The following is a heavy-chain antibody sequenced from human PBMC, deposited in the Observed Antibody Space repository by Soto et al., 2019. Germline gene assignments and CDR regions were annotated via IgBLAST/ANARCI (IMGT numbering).Heavy chain of an antibody. CDR1: GGSISSFA. D-gene: IGHD6-19*01. CDR3: ARDDGSGWFFEAA. V-gene: IGHV1-69*12. J-gene: IGHJ5*02. Sequence: QVQLVQSGAEVKKPGSSVKVSCKASGGSISSFAISWVRQAPGQGLDWMGGIIPIFDSANYAQKFQGRVTITADASPSTVYMELSSLRSEDTAVYYCARDDGSGWFFEAAWGQGTLVTVSS. CDR2: IIPIFDSA.